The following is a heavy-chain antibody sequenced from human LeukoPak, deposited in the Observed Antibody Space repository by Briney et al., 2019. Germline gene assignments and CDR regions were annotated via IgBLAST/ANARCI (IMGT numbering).Heavy chain of an antibody. D-gene: IGHD6-13*01. CDR2: IYHSGNT. Sequence: SETLSPTCSVSGDSITSYYWSWIRQPPGKGLEWIGFIYHSGNTNYNPSLTTRVTMSVDTSRTQISLRLSSVTAADTAVYYCVREEGIATSGALEYWGQGILVTVSS. CDR1: GDSITSYY. V-gene: IGHV4-59*01. CDR3: VREEGIATSGALEY. J-gene: IGHJ4*02.